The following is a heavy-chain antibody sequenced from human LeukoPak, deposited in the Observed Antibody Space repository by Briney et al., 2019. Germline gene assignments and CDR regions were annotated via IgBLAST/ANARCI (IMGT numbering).Heavy chain of an antibody. V-gene: IGHV4-30-4*08. Sequence: KPSETLSLTCTVSGGSISSGDYYWSWIRQPPGKGLEWIGYIYYSGSTYYNPSLKSRVTISVDTSKNQFSLKLSSVTAADTAVYYCARREMVYASALAFDIWGQGTMVTVSS. J-gene: IGHJ3*02. CDR1: GGSISSGDYY. CDR2: IYYSGST. CDR3: ARREMVYASALAFDI. D-gene: IGHD2-8*01.